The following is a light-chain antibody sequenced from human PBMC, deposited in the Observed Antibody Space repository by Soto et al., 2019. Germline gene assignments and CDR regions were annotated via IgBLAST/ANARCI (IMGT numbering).Light chain of an antibody. CDR3: QQRSSWART. Sequence: EIVLTQSLPTLSLSPGERATLSCRASQSVSSYLAWYQQKPGQTPRLLIYDASNRATGIPARFSGSGSGTDFTLTISSLEPEDFAVYYCQQRSSWARTFGQGTKLEIK. CDR1: QSVSSY. V-gene: IGKV3-11*01. J-gene: IGKJ2*01. CDR2: DAS.